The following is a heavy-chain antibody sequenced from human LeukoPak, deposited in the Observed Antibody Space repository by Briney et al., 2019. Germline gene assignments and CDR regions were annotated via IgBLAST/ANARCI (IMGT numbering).Heavy chain of an antibody. CDR3: ARLSPSWLPDY. Sequence: SETLSLTCTVSGGSISSSSYYWGWIRQPPGKGLEWIGSIYYSGSTYYNPSLKSRVTISVDTSKNQFSLKLSSVTAADTAVYYCARLSPSWLPDYWGQGTLVTVSS. CDR2: IYYSGST. D-gene: IGHD5-12*01. J-gene: IGHJ4*02. CDR1: GGSISSSSYY. V-gene: IGHV4-39*01.